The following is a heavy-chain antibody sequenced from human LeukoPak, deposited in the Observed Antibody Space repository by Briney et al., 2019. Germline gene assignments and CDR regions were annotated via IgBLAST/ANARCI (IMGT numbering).Heavy chain of an antibody. J-gene: IGHJ5*02. Sequence: PSETLSLTCSVSGRSINSYYWNWVRQPPGKGLEWLASFSYSGNTHYNPSLESRVTISVDTSKNQFSLKLSSVTAADTAVYYCARRVIESAVTSERNWFDPWGQGTLITVSS. CDR1: GRSINSYY. D-gene: IGHD4-11*01. CDR2: FSYSGNT. V-gene: IGHV4-59*08. CDR3: ARRVIESAVTSERNWFDP.